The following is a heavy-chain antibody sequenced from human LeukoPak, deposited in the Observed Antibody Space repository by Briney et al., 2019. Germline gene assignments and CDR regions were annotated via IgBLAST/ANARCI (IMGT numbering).Heavy chain of an antibody. Sequence: VQPGGSLRLSCAASGFTFSSYAMRWVRQAPGKGLEWVSAISGSGGSTYYADSVKGRFTISRDNSKNTLYLQMNSLRAEDTAVYYCAKDQLKEYDSSGYLHWGQGTLVTVSS. D-gene: IGHD3-22*01. CDR2: ISGSGGST. V-gene: IGHV3-23*01. J-gene: IGHJ4*02. CDR3: AKDQLKEYDSSGYLH. CDR1: GFTFSSYA.